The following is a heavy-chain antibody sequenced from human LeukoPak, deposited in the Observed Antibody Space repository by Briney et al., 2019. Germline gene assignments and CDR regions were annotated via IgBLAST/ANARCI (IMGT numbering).Heavy chain of an antibody. CDR2: IKQDGSEK. CDR3: ARDEGHDYYDSSGVNDY. Sequence: GGSLRLSCAASGFTFNLAWMSWVRQAPGKGLEWVANIKQDGSEKYYVDSVKGRFTISRDNAKNSLYLQMNSLRAEDTAVYYCARDEGHDYYDSSGVNDYWGQGTLVTVSS. V-gene: IGHV3-7*01. J-gene: IGHJ4*02. CDR1: GFTFNLAW. D-gene: IGHD3-22*01.